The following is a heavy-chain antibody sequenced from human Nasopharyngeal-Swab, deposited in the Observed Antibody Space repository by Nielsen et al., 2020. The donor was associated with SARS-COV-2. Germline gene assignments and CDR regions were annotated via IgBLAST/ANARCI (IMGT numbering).Heavy chain of an antibody. V-gene: IGHV1-8*01. Sequence: ASVKVSCKASGYTFTTYDINWVRQATGQGLEWMGWMNPNSGNTGYAQKFQGRVTMTGNTSISTVYMELSSLRSEDTAVYYCARGLIVATIFHYYYYMDVWGKGTTVTVSS. CDR1: GYTFTTYD. D-gene: IGHD5-12*01. CDR3: ARGLIVATIFHYYYYMDV. CDR2: MNPNSGNT. J-gene: IGHJ6*03.